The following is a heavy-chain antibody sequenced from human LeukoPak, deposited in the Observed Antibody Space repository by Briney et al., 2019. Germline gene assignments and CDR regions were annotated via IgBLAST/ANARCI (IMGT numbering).Heavy chain of an antibody. V-gene: IGHV3-48*02. CDR2: IGSSSSTI. CDR1: GFTFSSYS. CDR3: ARSGIYDSNGPYYFDY. J-gene: IGHJ4*02. D-gene: IGHD3-22*01. Sequence: GGSLRLSCAASGFTFSSYSMNWVRQAPGKGLEWASNIGSSSSTIYQVDSVKGRFTISRDNAKNSLYLQMNSLRDEDTAMYYCARSGIYDSNGPYYFDYWGQGTLVTVSS.